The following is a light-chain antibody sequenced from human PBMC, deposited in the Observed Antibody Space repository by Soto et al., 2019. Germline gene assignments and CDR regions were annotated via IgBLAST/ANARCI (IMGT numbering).Light chain of an antibody. Sequence: QSVLTQPASVSGSPGQSITISCTGTSSDVGGYNSVSWYQQHPGKAPKLVIYEVTNRPSGISNRFSGSKSGNTASLTISGLQAEDEADYYCSSYTDSSNYVFGTGTKVTVL. CDR1: SSDVGGYNS. J-gene: IGLJ1*01. CDR3: SSYTDSSNYV. CDR2: EVT. V-gene: IGLV2-14*01.